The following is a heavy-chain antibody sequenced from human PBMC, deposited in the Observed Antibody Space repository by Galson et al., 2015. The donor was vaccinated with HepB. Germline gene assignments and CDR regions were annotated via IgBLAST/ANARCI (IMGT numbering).Heavy chain of an antibody. D-gene: IGHD6-19*01. J-gene: IGHJ4*02. Sequence: SLRLSCAASGFTFSSYAMSWVRQAPGKGLEWVSAISGSGGSTYYADSVKGRFNISGDNSKNTLYLQMNSLRAEDTAVYYCANLLIAVAGKDDYWGQGTLVTVSS. V-gene: IGHV3-23*01. CDR2: ISGSGGST. CDR3: ANLLIAVAGKDDY. CDR1: GFTFSSYA.